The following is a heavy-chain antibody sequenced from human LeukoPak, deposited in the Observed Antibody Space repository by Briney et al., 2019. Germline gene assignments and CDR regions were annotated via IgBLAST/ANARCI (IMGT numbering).Heavy chain of an antibody. CDR1: GFTVSSNY. CDR3: VRATARAVY. Sequence: SGGSLRLSCAASGFTVSSNYMSWVRQAPGKGLEWVSVIYSGGSTYYADSVKGRFTISRDNSKNTLCLQMNSLRAEDTAVYYCVRATARAVYWGQGTLVTVSS. CDR2: IYSGGST. J-gene: IGHJ4*02. D-gene: IGHD1-1*01. V-gene: IGHV3-53*01.